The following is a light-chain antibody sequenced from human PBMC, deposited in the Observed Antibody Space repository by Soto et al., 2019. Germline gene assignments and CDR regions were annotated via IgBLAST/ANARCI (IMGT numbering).Light chain of an antibody. CDR2: KAS. J-gene: IGKJ5*01. CDR3: QQYNSYST. Sequence: DIQITPSPSTLSASVGGRVTITFRASQSISSWLAWYQQKPGKAPNLLIYKASSLESGVPSRFSGSGSGTEFTLTISSLQPDDFATYYCQQYNSYSTFGQGTRLETK. V-gene: IGKV1-5*03. CDR1: QSISSW.